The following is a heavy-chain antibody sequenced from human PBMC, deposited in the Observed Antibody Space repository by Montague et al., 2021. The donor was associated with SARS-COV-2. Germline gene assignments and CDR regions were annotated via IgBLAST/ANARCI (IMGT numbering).Heavy chain of an antibody. D-gene: IGHD3-10*01. J-gene: IGHJ4*02. CDR2: IYYGDTT. CDR1: GASVDSFY. V-gene: IGHV4-59*02. CDR3: ARWRLPGTYYHYFDY. Sequence: SETLSLTCTVSGASVDSFYWSWIRQPPGKGLEWIGYIYYGDTTNYHPSLQSRVTFSIDTSSNQVSLTLTSVTAADTAVYFCARWRLPGTYYHYFDYWGLGTLVTVSS.